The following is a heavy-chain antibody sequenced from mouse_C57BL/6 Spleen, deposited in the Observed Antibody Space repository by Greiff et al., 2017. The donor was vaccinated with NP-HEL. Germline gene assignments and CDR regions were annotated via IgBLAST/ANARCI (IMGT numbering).Heavy chain of an antibody. D-gene: IGHD3-3*01. J-gene: IGHJ2*01. V-gene: IGHV5-4*01. CDR1: GFTFSSYA. Sequence: DVKLQESGGGLVKPGGSLKLSCAASGFTFSSYAMSWVRQTPEKRLEWVATISDGGSYTYYPDNVKGRFTISRDNAKNNLYLQMSHLKSEDTAMYYCARDRAGVDYWGQGTTLTVSS. CDR2: ISDGGSYT. CDR3: ARDRAGVDY.